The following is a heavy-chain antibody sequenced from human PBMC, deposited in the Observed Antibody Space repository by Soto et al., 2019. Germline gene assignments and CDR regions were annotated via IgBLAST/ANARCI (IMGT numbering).Heavy chain of an antibody. J-gene: IGHJ3*02. CDR2: INPSGGST. V-gene: IGHV1-46*01. D-gene: IGHD6-19*01. CDR3: ARGYGSGWYQGGAFDI. CDR1: GYTFTSYY. Sequence: GASVKVSCKASGYTFTSYYMHWVRQAPGQGLEWMGIINPSGGSTSYAQKFQGRVTMTRDTSTSTVYMELSSLRSEDTAVYYCARGYGSGWYQGGAFDIWGQGTMVTVSS.